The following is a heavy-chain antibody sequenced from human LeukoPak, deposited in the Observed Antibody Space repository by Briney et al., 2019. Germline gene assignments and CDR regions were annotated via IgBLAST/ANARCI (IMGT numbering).Heavy chain of an antibody. CDR1: GFTFSSYG. V-gene: IGHV3-33*01. CDR2: IWYDGSNK. J-gene: IGHJ3*02. Sequence: GRSLRLSCAASGFTFSSYGMHWVRQAPGKGREWVAVIWYDGSNKYYADSVKGRFTISRDNSKNTLYLQMNSLRAEDTAVYYCASPFPSYYYDSSGYDAFDIWGQGTMVTVSS. D-gene: IGHD3-22*01. CDR3: ASPFPSYYYDSSGYDAFDI.